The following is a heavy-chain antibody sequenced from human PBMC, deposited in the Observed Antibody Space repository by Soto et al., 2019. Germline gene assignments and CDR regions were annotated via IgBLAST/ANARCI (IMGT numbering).Heavy chain of an antibody. D-gene: IGHD6-6*01. V-gene: IGHV1-69*13. J-gene: IGHJ6*02. CDR2: IIPIFGTA. Sequence: GASVKVSCKASGGTFSSYAISWVRQAPGQGLEWMGGIIPIFGTANYAQKFQGRVMITADESTSTAYMELSSLRSEDTAVYYCARLEYSSSVGDYGMDVWGQGTTVTVS. CDR3: ARLEYSSSVGDYGMDV. CDR1: GGTFSSYA.